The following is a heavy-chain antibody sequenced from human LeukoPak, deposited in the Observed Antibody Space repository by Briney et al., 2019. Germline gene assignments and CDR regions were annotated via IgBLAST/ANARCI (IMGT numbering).Heavy chain of an antibody. D-gene: IGHD1-7*01. Sequence: SQTLSLTCTVSARSITSEDNYWSWIRQHPGGGLERIRNLSSSGSTYYNPSLKSRVTTSVDTSKNQFPLQLSSVTAADTAVYYCARERNYGKSFESWGQGTLVTVSS. CDR3: ARERNYGKSFES. CDR2: LSSSGST. V-gene: IGHV4-31*03. CDR1: ARSITSEDNY. J-gene: IGHJ4*02.